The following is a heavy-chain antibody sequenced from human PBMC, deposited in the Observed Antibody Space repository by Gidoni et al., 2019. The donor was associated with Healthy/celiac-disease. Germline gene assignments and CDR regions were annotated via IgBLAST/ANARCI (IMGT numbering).Heavy chain of an antibody. V-gene: IGHV4-34*01. J-gene: IGHJ4*02. D-gene: IGHD3-10*01. CDR3: ARRRITMVRGFQDY. CDR2: INHSGST. Sequence: QVQLQQWGAGLLKPSETLSLTCAVYGGSFSGYYWSWIRQPPGKGLEWIGEINHSGSTNYNPSLKSRVTISVDTSKNQFSLKLSSVTAADTAVYYCARRRITMVRGFQDYWGQGTLVTVSS. CDR1: GGSFSGYY.